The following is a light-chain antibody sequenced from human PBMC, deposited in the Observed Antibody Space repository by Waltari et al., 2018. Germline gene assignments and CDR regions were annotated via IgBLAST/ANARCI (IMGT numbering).Light chain of an antibody. V-gene: IGKV1-NL1*01. CDR2: GAS. Sequence: DIQMTLSPSSLSASVGERVPITSRASQGIVNSLAWYQQKPGKAPKVLLYGASRLESGVPSRFSGSGSWTDYTLTISSLQPEDFATYYCQQYYRSPLTFGGGTKVEIK. J-gene: IGKJ4*01. CDR3: QQYYRSPLT. CDR1: QGIVNS.